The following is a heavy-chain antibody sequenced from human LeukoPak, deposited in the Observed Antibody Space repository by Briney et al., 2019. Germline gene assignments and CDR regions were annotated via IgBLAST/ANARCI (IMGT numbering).Heavy chain of an antibody. V-gene: IGHV1-2*02. J-gene: IGHJ4*02. Sequence: GASVKVSCKASGYTFTGYYMHWVRQTPGQGLEWMGWINPNSGGTNYAQKFQGRVTMTRDTSISTAYMELSRLRSDDTAVYYCARGWSKYSSSWFGYWGQGTLVTVSS. D-gene: IGHD6-13*01. CDR3: ARGWSKYSSSWFGY. CDR1: GYTFTGYY. CDR2: INPNSGGT.